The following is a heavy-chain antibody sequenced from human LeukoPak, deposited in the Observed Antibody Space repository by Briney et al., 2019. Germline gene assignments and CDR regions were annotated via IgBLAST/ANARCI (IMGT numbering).Heavy chain of an antibody. CDR1: GFTFSSYS. D-gene: IGHD3-10*01. Sequence: GGSLTLSCAASGFTFSSYSVNWVRQAPGKGLEWGSYISSSGNTIYYADSVKGRFTISRDNAKNSLYLQMNSLRDEDTALYYCARVWGSGSYFLGRLDYWGQGTLVTVSS. CDR2: ISSSGNTI. V-gene: IGHV3-48*02. CDR3: ARVWGSGSYFLGRLDY. J-gene: IGHJ4*02.